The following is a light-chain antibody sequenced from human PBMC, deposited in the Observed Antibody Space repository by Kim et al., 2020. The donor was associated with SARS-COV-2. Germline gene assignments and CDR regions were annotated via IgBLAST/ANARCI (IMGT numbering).Light chain of an antibody. Sequence: ATINCKSSQRVLYISINKTFLSWYQQEPGQPPKLLIFWASTRDSGVPDRFLGSGSGTDFPLTLSRLQAENVAVYYCQQYYSPPYTFGQGTKLAF. CDR1: QRVLYISINKTF. CDR3: QQYYSPPYT. J-gene: IGKJ2*01. V-gene: IGKV4-1*01. CDR2: WAS.